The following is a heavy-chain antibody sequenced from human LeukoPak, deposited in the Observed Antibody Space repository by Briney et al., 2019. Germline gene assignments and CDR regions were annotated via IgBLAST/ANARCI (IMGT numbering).Heavy chain of an antibody. V-gene: IGHV4-4*07. CDR2: IYTSGST. D-gene: IGHD3-22*01. Sequence: SETLSLTCTVSGGSISSYYWSWIRQPAGKGLEWIGRIYTSGSTNYNPSLKSRVNMSVDTSKNQFSLKLSSVTAADTAVYYGSRDGFRYYYDGSGYYSPTYYFDYWGQGTLFTVSS. J-gene: IGHJ4*02. CDR3: SRDGFRYYYDGSGYYSPTYYFDY. CDR1: GGSISSYY.